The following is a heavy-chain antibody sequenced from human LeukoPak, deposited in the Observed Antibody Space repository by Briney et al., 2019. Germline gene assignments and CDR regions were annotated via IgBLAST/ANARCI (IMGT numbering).Heavy chain of an antibody. CDR3: ARDLTYDFWSGYLLFDP. V-gene: IGHV4-4*07. D-gene: IGHD3-3*01. CDR1: GGSISSYY. CDR2: IYTSGST. J-gene: IGHJ5*02. Sequence: SETLSLTCTVSGGSISSYYWSWIRQPAGKGLEWIGRIYTSGSTNYNPSLKSRVTMSVDTSKNQFSLKLSSVTAADTAVYYCARDLTYDFWSGYLLFDPWGQGTLVTVSS.